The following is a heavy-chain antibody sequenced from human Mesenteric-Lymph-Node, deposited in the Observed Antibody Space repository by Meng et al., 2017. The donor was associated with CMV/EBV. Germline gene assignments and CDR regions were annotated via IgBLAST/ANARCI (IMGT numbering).Heavy chain of an antibody. CDR1: GFTFSSYA. Sequence: GESLKISCAASGFTFSSYAMSWVRQAPGKGLEWVSVISGSGGSTYYADSVKGRFTISRDNSRGTLYLQMNSLRAEDTAVYYCAKESDSFDYWGQGTLVTVSS. CDR3: AKESDSFDY. D-gene: IGHD3/OR15-3a*01. CDR2: ISGSGGST. V-gene: IGHV3-23*01. J-gene: IGHJ4*02.